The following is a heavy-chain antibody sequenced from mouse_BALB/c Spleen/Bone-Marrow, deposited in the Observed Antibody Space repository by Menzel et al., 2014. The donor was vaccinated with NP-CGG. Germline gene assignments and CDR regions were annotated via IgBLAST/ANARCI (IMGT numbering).Heavy chain of an antibody. CDR1: GYTFTDYT. CDR2: VNPNIGST. CDR3: ARGRWYY. D-gene: IGHD2-3*01. Sequence: VHVKQSGPELVKPGASVKISCKPSGYTFTDYTLHWVKQSHGKSLEWIGGVNPNIGSTSYNQKFKGKASLTVNKSSTTAYMELRSLASEDSAVYYCARGRWYYWGQGTTLTVSS. J-gene: IGHJ2*01. V-gene: IGHV1-22*01.